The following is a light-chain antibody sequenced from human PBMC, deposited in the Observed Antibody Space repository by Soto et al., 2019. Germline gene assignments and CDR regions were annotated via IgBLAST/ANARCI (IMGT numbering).Light chain of an antibody. V-gene: IGKV3-20*01. CDR1: QTVSSAY. CDR3: QQYQSLT. CDR2: GAS. Sequence: IVLTQSPAIVALSPGDRATLSCRASQTVSSAYFAWYQHKPGQAPRLLIHGASSRVAGVPDRFSGSGSGTDFTLTIAKLEPEDFAVYYCQQYQSLTFGGGTKVEIK. J-gene: IGKJ4*01.